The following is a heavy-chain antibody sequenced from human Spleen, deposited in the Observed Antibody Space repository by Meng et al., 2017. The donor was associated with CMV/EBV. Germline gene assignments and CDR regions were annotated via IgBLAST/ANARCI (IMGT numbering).Heavy chain of an antibody. Sequence: VYGGSFRAYYWSWIRQPPGKGLEWVGEVNHSGSINYNPSLERRVTISVDTSKNQFSLKLSSVTAADTAVYYCARGLLWFGGNWFDPWGQGTLVTVSS. CDR1: GGSFRAYY. CDR3: ARGLLWFGGNWFDP. V-gene: IGHV4-34*01. D-gene: IGHD3-10*01. J-gene: IGHJ5*02. CDR2: VNHSGSI.